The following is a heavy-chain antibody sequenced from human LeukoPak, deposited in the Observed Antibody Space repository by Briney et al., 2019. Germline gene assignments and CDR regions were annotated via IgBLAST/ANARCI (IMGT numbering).Heavy chain of an antibody. V-gene: IGHV3-30-3*01. CDR1: GFTFNSYG. CDR3: ARDLSGRYSYYY. CDR2: ISYDGSKK. J-gene: IGHJ4*02. D-gene: IGHD1-26*01. Sequence: PRQSLSLSCAASGFTFNSYGMHWVRPAPGNGLEWVAVISYDGSKKYYADSVKGRFSISRDNSKSTLNLQMNSLRAEDTAVYYRARDLSGRYSYYYWGQGTLVTVSS.